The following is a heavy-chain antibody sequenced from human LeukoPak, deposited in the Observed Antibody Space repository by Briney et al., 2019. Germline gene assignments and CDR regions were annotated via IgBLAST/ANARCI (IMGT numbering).Heavy chain of an antibody. J-gene: IGHJ6*03. D-gene: IGHD5-12*01. CDR2: IYYSGST. CDR1: GGSISSSSYY. V-gene: IGHV4-39*01. CDR3: ARHGRGYDPLAYYCMDV. Sequence: PSETLSLTCTVSGGSISSSSYYWGWIRQPPGKGPEWIGSIYYSGSTYYNPSLKSRVTISVDTSKNQFSLKLSSVTAADTAVYYCARHGRGYDPLAYYCMDVWGKGTTVTVSS.